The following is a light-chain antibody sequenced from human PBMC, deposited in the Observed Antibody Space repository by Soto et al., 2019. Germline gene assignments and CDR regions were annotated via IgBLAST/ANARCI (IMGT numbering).Light chain of an antibody. V-gene: IGLV4-69*01. J-gene: IGLJ3*02. CDR2: LNSDGSH. CDR1: SGHSSYA. Sequence: QSVLTQSPSASASLGASVKLTCTLSSGHSSYAIAWHQQQPEKGPRYLMKLNSDGSHSKGDGIPDRFSGSSSGAERYLTISSLQSEDEADYYCQTWGTFGVFGGGTKVTVL. CDR3: QTWGTFGV.